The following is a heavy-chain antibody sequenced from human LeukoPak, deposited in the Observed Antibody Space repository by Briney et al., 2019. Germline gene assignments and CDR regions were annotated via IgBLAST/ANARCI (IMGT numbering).Heavy chain of an antibody. D-gene: IGHD3-10*01. CDR1: GFTFSSYG. J-gene: IGHJ5*02. CDR3: VRGHDYYGSGSFYRYWLDP. CDR2: ISYDGTHK. Sequence: PGGSLRLSCAASGFTFSSYGMHWVRQAPGKGLEWVSIISYDGTHKYSADSVRGRFTISRDNSKNTLYLQMNSLRHEDTAVYYCVRGHDYYGSGSFYRYWLDPWGQGTLVTVSS. V-gene: IGHV3-30*03.